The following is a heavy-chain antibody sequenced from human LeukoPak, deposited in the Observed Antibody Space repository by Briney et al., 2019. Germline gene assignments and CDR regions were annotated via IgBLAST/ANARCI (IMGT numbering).Heavy chain of an antibody. D-gene: IGHD2-15*01. CDR2: IRYDGSNK. J-gene: IGHJ4*02. Sequence: PGGSLRLSCAASGFTFSSYGMHWVRQAPGKGLEWVAFIRYDGSNKYYADSVKGRFTISRDNSKNTLYLQMNSLRVEDTAVYYCAKDQRDIVVVVAATPGEYFDYWGQGTLVTVSS. CDR1: GFTFSSYG. V-gene: IGHV3-30*02. CDR3: AKDQRDIVVVVAATPGEYFDY.